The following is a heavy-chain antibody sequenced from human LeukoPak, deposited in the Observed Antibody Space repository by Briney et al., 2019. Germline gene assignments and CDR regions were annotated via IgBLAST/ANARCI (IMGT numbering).Heavy chain of an antibody. D-gene: IGHD5-24*01. CDR2: IKQDGSEK. V-gene: IGHV3-7*01. J-gene: IGHJ4*01. CDR3: ARVSGLGGDGYNSNDY. Sequence: PGGSLRLSCAASGFTFSSYWMSWVRQAPGKGLDWVANIKQDGSEKYYVDSVKGRFTISRDNAKNSLYLQMNSLRAEDTAVYYCARVSGLGGDGYNSNDYWGHGTLVTVSS. CDR1: GFTFSSYW.